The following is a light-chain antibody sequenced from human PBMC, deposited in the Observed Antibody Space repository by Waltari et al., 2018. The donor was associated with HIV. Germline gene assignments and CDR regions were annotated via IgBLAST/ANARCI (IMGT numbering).Light chain of an antibody. V-gene: IGLV1-40*01. CDR2: GNS. Sequence: QSVLTQPPSVSGAPGQRVTISCTGGSSNIGAGYQVNWYQQLPGTAPKLLIYGNSNRPSGVPDRFSGSKSGTSASLAITGLQAEDEADYHCQSYDSSLSGYVFGTGTKVTVL. J-gene: IGLJ1*01. CDR3: QSYDSSLSGYV. CDR1: SSNIGAGYQ.